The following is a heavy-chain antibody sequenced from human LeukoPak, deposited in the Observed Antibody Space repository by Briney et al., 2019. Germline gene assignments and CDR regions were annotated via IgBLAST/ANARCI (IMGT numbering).Heavy chain of an antibody. CDR2: INHSGST. J-gene: IGHJ4*02. D-gene: IGHD1-26*01. Sequence: SETLSLTCAVYGGSFSGYHWSWIRQPPGKGLEWIGEINHSGSTNYNPSLKSRVTISVDTSKNQFSLKLSSVTAADTAVYYCARGGRAPLYYWGQGTLVTVSS. CDR1: GGSFSGYH. V-gene: IGHV4-34*01. CDR3: ARGGRAPLYY.